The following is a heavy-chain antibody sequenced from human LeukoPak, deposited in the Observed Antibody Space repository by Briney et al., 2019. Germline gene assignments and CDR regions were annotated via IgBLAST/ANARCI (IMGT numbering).Heavy chain of an antibody. CDR1: GFTFSTYN. CDR3: AREGLLWFGESAVGNWVDP. D-gene: IGHD3-10*01. J-gene: IGHJ5*02. Sequence: PGGSLRLSCAASGFTFSTYNMNWVRQAPGKGLEWVSSISSSSTYISYADSVKGRFTISRDNAKNSLYLQMNSLRAEDTAVYYCAREGLLWFGESAVGNWVDPWGQGTLVIVSS. V-gene: IGHV3-21*01. CDR2: ISSSSTYI.